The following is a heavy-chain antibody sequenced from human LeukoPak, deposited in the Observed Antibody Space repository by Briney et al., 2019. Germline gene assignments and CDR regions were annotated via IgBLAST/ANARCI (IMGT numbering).Heavy chain of an antibody. D-gene: IGHD3-9*01. CDR2: ISSGGSTI. CDR3: VRNPVNYDILTGYYNLPYYFDY. V-gene: IGHV3-11*04. J-gene: IGHJ4*02. CDR1: GFTFSDYY. Sequence: GGSLRLSCAASGFTFSDYYMSWIRQAPGKGLEWVSYISSGGSTIKYADSVKGRFTVSRDNAKKSLYLQMNSLRAEDTAVYYCVRNPVNYDILTGYYNLPYYFDYWGQGTLVTVSS.